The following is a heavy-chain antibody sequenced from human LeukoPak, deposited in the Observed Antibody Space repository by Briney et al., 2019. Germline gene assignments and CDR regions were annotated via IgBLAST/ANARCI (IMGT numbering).Heavy chain of an antibody. Sequence: AGGSLRLSCAASGFTVNSNYMSWVRQAPGKGLEWVSSISSSSSYIYYADSVKGRFTISRDNAKNSLYLQMNSLRAEDTAVYYCAREEQWMGRGFDCWGQGTLVTVSS. V-gene: IGHV3-21*01. J-gene: IGHJ4*02. CDR1: GFTVNSNY. D-gene: IGHD6-19*01. CDR2: ISSSSSYI. CDR3: AREEQWMGRGFDC.